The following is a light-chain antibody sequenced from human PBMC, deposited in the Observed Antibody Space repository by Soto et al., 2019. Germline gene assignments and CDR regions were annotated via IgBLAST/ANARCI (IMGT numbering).Light chain of an antibody. Sequence: QSALTQPPSAAGSPVQSVTISCTGTSSDVGGYNYVSWYQQHPGRAPKLMIYEVSKRPSGVPDRFSGSKSGHTASLTVSGLQPEDEADYYCSSYAGSSNLGVFGGGTKVTVL. CDR2: EVS. CDR1: SSDVGGYNY. J-gene: IGLJ2*01. V-gene: IGLV2-8*01. CDR3: SSYAGSSNLGV.